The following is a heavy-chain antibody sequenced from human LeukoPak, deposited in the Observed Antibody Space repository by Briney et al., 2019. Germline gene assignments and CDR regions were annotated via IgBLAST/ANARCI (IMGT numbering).Heavy chain of an antibody. CDR2: IYPGDSDT. CDR1: GYSFTSYW. J-gene: IGHJ4*02. D-gene: IGHD3-10*01. CDR3: ARVSYYGSGSYYSRSFDY. V-gene: IGHV5-51*01. Sequence: GESLKISCKGSGYSFTSYWISWVRQMPGKGLEWMGIIYPGDSDTRYSPSFQGQVTISADKSISTAYLQWSSLKASDTAMYYCARVSYYGSGSYYSRSFDYWGQGTLVTVSS.